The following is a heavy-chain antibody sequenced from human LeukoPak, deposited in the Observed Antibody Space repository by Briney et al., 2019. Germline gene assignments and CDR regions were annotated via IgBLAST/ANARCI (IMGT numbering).Heavy chain of an antibody. J-gene: IGHJ4*02. CDR3: AREGAITMVRGVPDY. CDR1: GFTVHSNY. CDR2: IDRSGVT. Sequence: GGSLRLSCAASGFTVHSNYMSWVRQAPGKGLEWVSVIDRSGVTHYADSVKGRFTISRDNAKNSLYLQMNSLRAEDTAVYYCAREGAITMVRGVPDYWGQGTLVTVSS. D-gene: IGHD3-10*01. V-gene: IGHV3-53*01.